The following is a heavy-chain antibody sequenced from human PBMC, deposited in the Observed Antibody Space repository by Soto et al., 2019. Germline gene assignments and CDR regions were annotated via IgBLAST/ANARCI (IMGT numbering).Heavy chain of an antibody. CDR2: IGTAGDT. CDR1: GFTLSNYD. D-gene: IGHD3-10*01. Sequence: EVQLVESGGGLVQPGGSLRLSCAASGFTLSNYDMHWVRQGTGKGLEWVPVIGTAGDTYYPGSVKGRFTISRENAKNSLYLQMNSLRSGDTAVYYCARSRGADFDYWGQGTLVTVSS. V-gene: IGHV3-13*04. J-gene: IGHJ4*02. CDR3: ARSRGADFDY.